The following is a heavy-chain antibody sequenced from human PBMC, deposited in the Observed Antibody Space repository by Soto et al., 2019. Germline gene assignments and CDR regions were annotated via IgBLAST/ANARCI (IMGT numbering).Heavy chain of an antibody. CDR2: MNPNSGNT. D-gene: IGHD6-13*01. CDR3: ARRGYSSSWYYYYYYGMDV. V-gene: IGHV1-8*01. CDR1: GYTFTSYD. Sequence: QLQLVQSGAEVKKPGASVKVSCKASGYTFTSYDINWVRQATGQGLEWMGWMNPNSGNTGYAQKFQGRVTTTRSTSISTAYMELSSLRSEDTAVYYCARRGYSSSWYYYYYYGMDVWGQGTTVTVSS. J-gene: IGHJ6*02.